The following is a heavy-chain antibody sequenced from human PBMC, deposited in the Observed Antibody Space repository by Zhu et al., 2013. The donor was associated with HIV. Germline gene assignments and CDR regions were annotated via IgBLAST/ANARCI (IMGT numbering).Heavy chain of an antibody. CDR1: GFTFTNYG. D-gene: IGHD3-16*01. V-gene: IGHV1-18*04. Sequence: QVQLVQSGAEVKKPGASVKVSCKTSGFTFTNYGLSWVRQAPGQGLEWMGWISAYNGNTNYAQNLQGRVTMTTDTSTTTVYMELRSLTSDDTALYYCVRDDYDVHVYWGQGTLVTVSS. J-gene: IGHJ4*02. CDR3: VRDDYDVHVY. CDR2: ISAYNGNT.